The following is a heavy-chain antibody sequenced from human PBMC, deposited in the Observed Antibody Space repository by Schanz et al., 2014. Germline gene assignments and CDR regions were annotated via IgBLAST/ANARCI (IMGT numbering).Heavy chain of an antibody. Sequence: EVQLVESGGGLVQPGGSLRLSCAASGFTFSNHALSWVRQAPGKGLEWVSGIGGSGDSTHYADSVKGRFIISRDNSKNTLYLEMNRLRVDDTAVYYCSKDKQGSRSDDSWGHGTLVAVSS. CDR3: SKDKQGSRSDDS. CDR2: IGGSGDST. J-gene: IGHJ5*01. CDR1: GFTFSNHA. D-gene: IGHD2-15*01. V-gene: IGHV3-23*04.